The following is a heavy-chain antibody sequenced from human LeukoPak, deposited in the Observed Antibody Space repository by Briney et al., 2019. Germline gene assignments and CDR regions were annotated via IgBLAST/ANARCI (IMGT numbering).Heavy chain of an antibody. J-gene: IGHJ4*02. D-gene: IGHD6-19*01. Sequence: GGSLRLSCAASGFTFSDYYMSCIRQAPGKGLEWVSYLSNSSSYKNYTDSVKGRFTISRDNAKNALYLQMNSRRAEDTAVYYCARVEQWLLQNDYWGQGTLVTVSS. CDR3: ARVEQWLLQNDY. CDR2: LSNSSSYK. CDR1: GFTFSDYY. V-gene: IGHV3-11*06.